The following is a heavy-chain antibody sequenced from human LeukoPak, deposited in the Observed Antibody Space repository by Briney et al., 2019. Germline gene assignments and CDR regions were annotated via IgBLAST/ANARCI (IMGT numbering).Heavy chain of an antibody. Sequence: SVKVSCKASGGTFSSYAISWVRQSPGQGLEWMGGIIPIFGIANYAQKFQGRVTITADESTSTAYMELSSLRSEETAVYYCARGKIVVVPAAIPSDAFDIWGQGTMVTVSS. CDR2: IIPIFGIA. V-gene: IGHV1-69*13. CDR3: ARGKIVVVPAAIPSDAFDI. J-gene: IGHJ3*02. CDR1: GGTFSSYA. D-gene: IGHD2-2*01.